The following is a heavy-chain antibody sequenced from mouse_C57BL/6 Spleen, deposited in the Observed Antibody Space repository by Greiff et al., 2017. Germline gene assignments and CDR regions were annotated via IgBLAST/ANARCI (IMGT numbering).Heavy chain of an antibody. V-gene: IGHV1-4*01. CDR2: INPSSGYT. CDR1: GYTFTSYT. Sequence: QVQLKESGAELARPGASVKMSCKASGYTFTSYTMHWVKQRPGQGLEWIGYINPSSGYTKYNQKFKDKATLTADKSSSTAYMQLSSLTSEDSAVYYCARSGYYVDFDYWGQGTTLTVSS. J-gene: IGHJ2*01. CDR3: ARSGYYVDFDY. D-gene: IGHD2-3*01.